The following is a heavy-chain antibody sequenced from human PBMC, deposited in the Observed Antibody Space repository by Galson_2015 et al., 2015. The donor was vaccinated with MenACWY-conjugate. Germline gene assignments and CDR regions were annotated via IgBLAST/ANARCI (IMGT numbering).Heavy chain of an antibody. CDR3: ARDSPYIRYCTGPICYRGADY. CDR2: ISAYNGNT. CDR1: GYTFTSYG. D-gene: IGHD2-8*02. V-gene: IGHV1-18*04. J-gene: IGHJ4*02. Sequence: SVKVSCKASGYTFTSYGTSWVRQAPGQGLEWTGWISAYNGNTNYAQKFQGRVTMTTDTSTSTAYMELRSLRSDDTAVYYCARDSPYIRYCTGPICYRGADYWGRGTLVPVSS.